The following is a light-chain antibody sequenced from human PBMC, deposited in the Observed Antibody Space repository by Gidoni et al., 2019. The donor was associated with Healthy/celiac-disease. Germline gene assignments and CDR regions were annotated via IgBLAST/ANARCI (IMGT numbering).Light chain of an antibody. Sequence: EIVLTQSPATLSLSPGERATLSCRASQSVSRYLAWYQQKPGQAPRLLIYDAPNRATGIPARFSGSGSGTDFALTISSLEPEDFAVYYCQQRSNWPGTFGQGTKVEIK. CDR2: DAP. J-gene: IGKJ1*01. CDR3: QQRSNWPGT. CDR1: QSVSRY. V-gene: IGKV3-11*01.